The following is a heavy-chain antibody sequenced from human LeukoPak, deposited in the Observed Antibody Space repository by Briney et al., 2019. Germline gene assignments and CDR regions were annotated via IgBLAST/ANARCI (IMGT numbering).Heavy chain of an antibody. CDR1: GYTLTELS. CDR2: FDPEDGET. J-gene: IGHJ4*02. CDR3: ATGCSSTSCPWYYFDY. Sequence: ASVRVSCKVSGYTLTELSMHWVRQAPGKGLEWMGGFDPEDGETIYAQKFQGRVTMTEDTSTDTAYMELSSLRSEDTAVYYCATGCSSTSCPWYYFDYWGQGTLVTVSS. D-gene: IGHD2-2*01. V-gene: IGHV1-24*01.